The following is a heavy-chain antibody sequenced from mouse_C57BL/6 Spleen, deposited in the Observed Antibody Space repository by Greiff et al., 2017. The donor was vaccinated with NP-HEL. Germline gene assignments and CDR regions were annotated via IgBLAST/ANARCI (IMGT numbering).Heavy chain of an antibody. J-gene: IGHJ4*01. Sequence: EVMLVESGGGLVQPKGSLKLSCAASGFSFNTYAMNWVRQAPGKGLEWVARIRSKSNNYATYYADSVKDRFTISRDDSESMLYLQMNNLKTEDTAMYYCVRQFLDGNYDYAMDYWGQGTSVTVSS. CDR3: VRQFLDGNYDYAMDY. CDR1: GFSFNTYA. CDR2: IRSKSNNYAT. V-gene: IGHV10-1*01. D-gene: IGHD2-1*01.